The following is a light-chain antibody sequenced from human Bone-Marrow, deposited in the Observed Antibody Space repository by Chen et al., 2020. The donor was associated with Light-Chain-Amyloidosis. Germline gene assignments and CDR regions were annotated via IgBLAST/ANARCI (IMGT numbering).Light chain of an antibody. Sequence: SYVLTQPSSVSVAPGQTATIACGGKNIGSTSVHWYQKTPGQAPLLVVYDDRDRPSGIPERLSGSNSGNTATLTISRVEAGDEADYYCQVWDRSSDRPVFGGGTKLTVL. CDR2: DDR. J-gene: IGLJ3*02. CDR1: NIGSTS. V-gene: IGLV3-21*02. CDR3: QVWDRSSDRPV.